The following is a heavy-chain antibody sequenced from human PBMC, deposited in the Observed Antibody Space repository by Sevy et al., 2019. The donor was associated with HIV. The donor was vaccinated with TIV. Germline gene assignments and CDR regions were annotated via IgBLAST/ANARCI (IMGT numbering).Heavy chain of an antibody. CDR1: GFTFSNYD. Sequence: GGSLRLSCVASGFTFSNYDMHWVRQATGEGLEWVSAIGTAGDTYYPGSVKGRFTISRENAKNSLYLQMNSLRAGDTAVYYCARGGDFYSSSSPYNFDCWGQGTLVTVSS. CDR3: ARGGDFYSSSSPYNFDC. D-gene: IGHD6-6*01. V-gene: IGHV3-13*01. J-gene: IGHJ4*02. CDR2: IGTAGDT.